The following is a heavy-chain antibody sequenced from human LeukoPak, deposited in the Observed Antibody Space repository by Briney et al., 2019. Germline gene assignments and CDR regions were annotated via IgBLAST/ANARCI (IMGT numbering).Heavy chain of an antibody. CDR3: ARHGAVAGNFDY. V-gene: IGHV4-34*01. J-gene: IGHJ4*02. CDR2: INHSGST. CDR1: GGTFSGYY. Sequence: SETLSLTCAAYGGTFSGYYWSWIRQPPGKGLEWIGEINHSGSTNYNPSLKSRVTISVDTSKNQFSLKLSSVTAADTAVYYCARHGAVAGNFDYWGQGTLVTVSS. D-gene: IGHD6-19*01.